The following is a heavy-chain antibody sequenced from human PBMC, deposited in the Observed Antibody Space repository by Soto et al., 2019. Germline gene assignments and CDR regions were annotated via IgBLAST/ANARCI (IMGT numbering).Heavy chain of an antibody. V-gene: IGHV4-39*01. CDR3: ARRKGYDFWSGYYFGWFDP. J-gene: IGHJ5*02. CDR2: IYYSGST. D-gene: IGHD3-3*01. Sequence: SEPLSITCTVSDWCISRSSYYWGGFRPPPGKGLEWIGSIYYSGSTYYNPSLKSRVTISVDTSKNQFSLKLSSVTAADTAVYYCARRKGYDFWSGYYFGWFDPWGQG. CDR1: DWCISRSSYY.